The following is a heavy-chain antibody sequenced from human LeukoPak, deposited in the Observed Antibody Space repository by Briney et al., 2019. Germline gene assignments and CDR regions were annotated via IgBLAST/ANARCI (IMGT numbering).Heavy chain of an antibody. CDR3: TKAARYCSGGSCWDY. D-gene: IGHD2-15*01. Sequence: TSETLSLTCAVSGDSINSRSYYWGWIRQPPGKGLEWIGSIYYSGITYYNPSLKSRVTISLNTSRNQFSLKLTSVTAADTAIYYCTKAARYCSGGSCWDYWGQGTLVTVSS. CDR2: IYYSGIT. CDR1: GDSINSRSYY. V-gene: IGHV4-39*07. J-gene: IGHJ4*02.